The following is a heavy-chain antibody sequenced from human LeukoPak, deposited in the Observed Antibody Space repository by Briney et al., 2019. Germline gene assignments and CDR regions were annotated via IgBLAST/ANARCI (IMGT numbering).Heavy chain of an antibody. CDR3: VRHTRRSPGDY. V-gene: IGHV3-7*01. Sequence: GGSLRLSCAASGFTFSSYWMTWVRQAPGKGLEWMANIRDDGSDKYYVDSVKGRFTISRDNAQNTLLLQMDSLRVEDTAVYYCVRHTRRSPGDYWGQGTLVTVFS. D-gene: IGHD1-26*01. J-gene: IGHJ4*02. CDR1: GFTFSSYW. CDR2: IRDDGSDK.